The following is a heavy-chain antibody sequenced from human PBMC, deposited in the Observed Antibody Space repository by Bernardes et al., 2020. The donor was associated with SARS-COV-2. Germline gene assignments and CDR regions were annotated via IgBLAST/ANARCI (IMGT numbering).Heavy chain of an antibody. CDR1: GYTFTNYY. V-gene: IGHV1-46*01. CDR2: IDPSAGTT. D-gene: IGHD5-12*01. Sequence: ASVEVCWEASGYTFTNYYMHWVRQAPGQGLEWMGLIDPSAGTTTYIQKFQGRVTMTRDTSTSTVYMEVRSLRSEDTAVYYCARDFSSGTGYKYGHPNYWGQGTLVTVSS. CDR3: ARDFSSGTGYKYGHPNY. J-gene: IGHJ4*02.